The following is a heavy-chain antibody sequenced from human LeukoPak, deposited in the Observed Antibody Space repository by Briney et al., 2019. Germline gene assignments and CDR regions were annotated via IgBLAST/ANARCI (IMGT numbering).Heavy chain of an antibody. CDR1: GGSISSYY. Sequence: SETLSLTCTVSGGSISSYYWSWIRQPAGKGLEWIGRIYTSGSTNYNPSLKSRVTMSVDTSKNQFSLKLSSVTAADTAVYYCARDGGYSSSWYPNWFDPWGQGTLVTVPS. CDR2: IYTSGST. CDR3: ARDGGYSSSWYPNWFDP. D-gene: IGHD6-13*01. V-gene: IGHV4-4*07. J-gene: IGHJ5*02.